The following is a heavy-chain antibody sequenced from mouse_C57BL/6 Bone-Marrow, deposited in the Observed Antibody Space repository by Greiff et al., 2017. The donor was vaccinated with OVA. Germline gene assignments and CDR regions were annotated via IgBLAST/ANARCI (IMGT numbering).Heavy chain of an antibody. V-gene: IGHV1-62-3*01. J-gene: IGHJ3*01. CDR2: IDPNSGNT. CDR1: GYTFTSYW. Sequence: QVQLQQPGAELVKPGASVKLSCKASGYTFTSYWMHWVKQRPGRGLEWIGRIDPNSGNTYYNEKFKGKATLTAEKSSSTAYMQLSSLTSEDSAVYFCARDYEGPWFAYWGQGTLVTVSA. CDR3: ARDYEGPWFAY. D-gene: IGHD1-1*01.